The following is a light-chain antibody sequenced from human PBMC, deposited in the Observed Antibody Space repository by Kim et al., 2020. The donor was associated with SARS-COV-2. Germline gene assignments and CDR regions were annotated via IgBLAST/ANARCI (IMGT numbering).Light chain of an antibody. CDR2: TNN. CDR1: SSNIGSNT. CDR3: AAWDDSLNDYV. Sequence: QSVLTQPPSASGTPGQRVTISCSGSSSNIGSNTVNWYQQLPGTAPKLLIHTNNDRPSGVPDRFSGSKSGTSASLAISGLQSEVEADYSCAAWDDSLNDYVFGTGTKVTVL. J-gene: IGLJ1*01. V-gene: IGLV1-44*01.